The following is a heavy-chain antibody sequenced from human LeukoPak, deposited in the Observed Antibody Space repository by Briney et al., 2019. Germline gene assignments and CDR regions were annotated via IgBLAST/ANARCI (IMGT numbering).Heavy chain of an antibody. CDR1: GVTISDFY. J-gene: IGHJ4*01. Sequence: KAGGSLRLSCEGAGVTISDFYMNWLRQAPGKGLEWVSSISSSGNNILYADSVKGRFTISRDNANNSMHLQMSGLRAEDTAVYYCASRPGYSYAFDQWGHGSLVTVSS. V-gene: IGHV3-11*01. D-gene: IGHD5-18*01. CDR3: ASRPGYSYAFDQ. CDR2: ISSSGNNI.